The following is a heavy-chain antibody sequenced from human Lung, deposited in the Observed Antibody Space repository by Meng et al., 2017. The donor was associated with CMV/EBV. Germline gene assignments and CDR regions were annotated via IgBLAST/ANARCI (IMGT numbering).Heavy chain of an antibody. CDR1: GYTFTSYD. Sequence: ASVXVSXKASGYTFTSYDINWVRQATGQGLEWMGWMNPNSGNTGYAQKFQAKVTMTRNTSISTVYMELRGLRSEDTAVYYCARRRGGSSWGDFDYWVEHTXVTVSS. CDR3: ARRRGGSSWGDFDY. D-gene: IGHD6-6*01. CDR2: MNPNSGNT. J-gene: IGHJ4*02. V-gene: IGHV1-8*01.